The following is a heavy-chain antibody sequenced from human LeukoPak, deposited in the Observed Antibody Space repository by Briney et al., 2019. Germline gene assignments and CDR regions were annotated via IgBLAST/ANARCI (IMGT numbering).Heavy chain of an antibody. V-gene: IGHV1-2*02. Sequence: ASVKVSCKASGYTFTGYYMHWVRQAPGQGLEWMGWINPNSGGTNYAQKFQGRVTMTRDTSISTAYMELSRLRSDDTAVYYCARDPRIAAAGTGVWGQGTLVTVFS. CDR3: ARDPRIAAAGTGV. CDR2: INPNSGGT. D-gene: IGHD6-13*01. CDR1: GYTFTGYY. J-gene: IGHJ4*02.